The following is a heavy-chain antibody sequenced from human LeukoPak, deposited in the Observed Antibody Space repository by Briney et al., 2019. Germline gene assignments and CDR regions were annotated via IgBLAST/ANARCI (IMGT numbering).Heavy chain of an antibody. CDR2: VDPEDGET. CDR3: ATGSRFLEWLPIY. J-gene: IGHJ4*02. Sequence: ASVKVSCKVSGYTLTDYYMHWVQQAPGKGLEWMGLVDPEDGETIYAEKFQGRVTITADTSTDTAYMELSSLRSEDTAVYYCATGSRFLEWLPIYWGRGTLVTVSS. D-gene: IGHD3-3*01. V-gene: IGHV1-69-2*01. CDR1: GYTLTDYY.